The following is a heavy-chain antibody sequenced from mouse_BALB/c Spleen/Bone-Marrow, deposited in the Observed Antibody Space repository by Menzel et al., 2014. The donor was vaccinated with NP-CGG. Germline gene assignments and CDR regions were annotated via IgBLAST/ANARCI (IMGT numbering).Heavy chain of an antibody. CDR1: GYTFSSLW. D-gene: IGHD2-14*01. J-gene: IGHJ4*01. CDR2: ILPGSNSI. V-gene: IGHV1-9*01. Sequence: QVQLQQPGAELMKPGASVKISCKATGYTFSSLWIEWLKQRPGHGPEWIGEILPGSNSINYNEKFKGKATFTADTSSNTAYMQLSSLTSEDSAVYYCARYRSYAMDYWGQGTSVTVSS. CDR3: ARYRSYAMDY.